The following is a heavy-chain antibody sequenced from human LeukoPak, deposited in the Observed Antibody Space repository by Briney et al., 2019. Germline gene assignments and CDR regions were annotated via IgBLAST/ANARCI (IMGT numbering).Heavy chain of an antibody. D-gene: IGHD2-2*01. Sequence: ASVKVSCKASGYTITSYDINWVRQATGQGLEWMGWMNPNSGNTGYAQKFQGRVTMTRNTSISTAYMELSSLRSEDTAVYYCARGNCSSTSCYDGKTEVCDYWGQGTLVTVSS. CDR1: GYTITSYD. CDR2: MNPNSGNT. V-gene: IGHV1-8*01. CDR3: ARGNCSSTSCYDGKTEVCDY. J-gene: IGHJ4*02.